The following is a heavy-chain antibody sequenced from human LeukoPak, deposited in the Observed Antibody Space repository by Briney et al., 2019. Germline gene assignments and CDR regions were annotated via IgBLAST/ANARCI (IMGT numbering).Heavy chain of an antibody. V-gene: IGHV1-2*02. CDR3: ARDLNDILTGYYSDYYYYYMDV. J-gene: IGHJ6*03. D-gene: IGHD3-9*01. CDR1: GYTFSDYY. Sequence: ASVKVSCKTSGYTFSDYYIHWIRQAPGQGLEWVGWINPNSGDTDYAQKFQGRVTVTRDTSISTAYMELSRLRSDDTAVYYCARDLNDILTGYYSDYYYYYMDVWGKGTTVTISS. CDR2: INPNSGDT.